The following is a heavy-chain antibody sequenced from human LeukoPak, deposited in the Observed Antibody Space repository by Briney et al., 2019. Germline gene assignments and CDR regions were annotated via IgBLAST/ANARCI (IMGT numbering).Heavy chain of an antibody. CDR1: GGSISSYY. V-gene: IGHV4-59*01. CDR2: IYYNGNT. Sequence: SETLSLTCTVSGGSISSYYWSWIRQPPGKRLEWIGYIYYNGNTNYNPSLKSRVTLSVDTSKNQFSLKLNSVTAADTAVYYCARGGGRTTSHLDLDYWDQGTLVTVSS. D-gene: IGHD2-2*01. J-gene: IGHJ4*02. CDR3: ARGGGRTTSHLDLDY.